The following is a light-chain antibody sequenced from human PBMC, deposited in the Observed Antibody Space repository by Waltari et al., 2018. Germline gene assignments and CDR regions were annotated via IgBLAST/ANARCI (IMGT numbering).Light chain of an antibody. Sequence: QSALTQPVSVSGSPGQSIAISCTGTSSDFGGYDFVFWYQQHPGKVPKLMIYDVSARPSGVSNRFSGSKSGNTASLTISGLQAEDEADYYCTSFTSSRTYVFGTGTKVTVL. V-gene: IGLV2-14*03. CDR1: SSDFGGYDF. J-gene: IGLJ1*01. CDR2: DVS. CDR3: TSFTSSRTYV.